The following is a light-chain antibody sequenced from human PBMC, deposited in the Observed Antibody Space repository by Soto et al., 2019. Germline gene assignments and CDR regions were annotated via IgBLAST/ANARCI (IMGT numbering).Light chain of an antibody. CDR3: SPHAGGGAPVV. J-gene: IGLJ2*01. V-gene: IGLV2-23*01. Sequence: QSALTQPASVSGSPGQSITISCTGTSSDVGSYNLVSWYQQHPGKAPELMIYEGSKRPWWVSNRSSGSKSVNTACLTSSGVPTEDGDECYCSPHAGGGAPVVFGGGT. CDR2: EGS. CDR1: SSDVGSYNL.